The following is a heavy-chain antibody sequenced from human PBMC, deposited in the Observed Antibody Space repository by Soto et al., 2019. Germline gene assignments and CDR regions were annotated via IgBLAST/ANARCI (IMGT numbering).Heavy chain of an antibody. CDR1: GFSLSTSGEA. Sequence: QITLRESGPALVKPTQPLTLTCTFSGFSLSTSGEAVGWIRQPPGKGLEWLALIYWNGIERYSPSLKNRLSSTKDTSKDNVVLTMTNMDPVDTATYYCAHGDPLDFHYWGQGNLVTVSS. CDR3: AHGDPLDFHY. J-gene: IGHJ4*02. D-gene: IGHD3-10*01. CDR2: IYWNGIE. V-gene: IGHV2-5*01.